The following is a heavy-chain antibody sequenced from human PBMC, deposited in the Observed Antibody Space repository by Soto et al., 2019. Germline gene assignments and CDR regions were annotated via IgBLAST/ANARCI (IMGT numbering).Heavy chain of an antibody. D-gene: IGHD6-19*01. CDR3: ARSFGWYAFDK. J-gene: IGHJ4*02. CDR1: SASIDNNW. Sequence: QMQLLESGPGLVTPSETLSLTCAVSSASIDNNWNWVRQPPGKGLEWIEEIHQSGIAYKNPSLKSRFTMSGDKSKNQFSLNLRSVTAADTSVYFCARSFGWYAFDKWGQGTLVTVSS. V-gene: IGHV4-4*02. CDR2: IHQSGIA.